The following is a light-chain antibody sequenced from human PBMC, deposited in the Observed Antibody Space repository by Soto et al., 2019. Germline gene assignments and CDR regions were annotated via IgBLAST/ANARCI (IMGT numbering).Light chain of an antibody. J-gene: IGKJ1*01. CDR2: AAS. CDR3: LQDYGDSWT. Sequence: QMTQSPSSLSAPVGEKIIITCRASRDVGSDVSWYQQKPGQAPKLLIYAASNLYTGVPSRFSGSRSGTEFTLTISSLQPEDFASYYCLQDYGDSWTFGQGTKVDIK. V-gene: IGKV1-6*01. CDR1: RDVGSD.